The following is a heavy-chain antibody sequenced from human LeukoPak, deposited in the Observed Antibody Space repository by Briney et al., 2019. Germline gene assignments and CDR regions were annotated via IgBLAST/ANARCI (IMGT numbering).Heavy chain of an antibody. D-gene: IGHD2-2*01. Sequence: GGSLRLSCAASGFTFSSYGMHWVRQAPGKGLEWVAVIWYDGSNKYYADSVKGRFTISRDNSKNTLYLQMNSLRAEDTAVYYCAPSMGSSDENDYWGQGTLVTVSS. CDR3: APSMGSSDENDY. CDR2: IWYDGSNK. V-gene: IGHV3-33*01. CDR1: GFTFSSYG. J-gene: IGHJ4*02.